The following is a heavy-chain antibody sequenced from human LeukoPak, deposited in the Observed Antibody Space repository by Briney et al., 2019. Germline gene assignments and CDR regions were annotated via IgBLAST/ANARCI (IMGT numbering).Heavy chain of an antibody. J-gene: IGHJ6*03. CDR3: ARGNIGGYYYYMDV. V-gene: IGHV4-39*07. CDR1: GGSISSSNYY. D-gene: IGHD2-15*01. Sequence: SETLSLTCSVSGGSISSSNYYWGWIRQPPGKGLEWIGSIYYSGSTYYNPSLKSRVTISVDTSKNQISLKLSSVTAADTAVYYCARGNIGGYYYYMDVWGKGTTVTVSS. CDR2: IYYSGST.